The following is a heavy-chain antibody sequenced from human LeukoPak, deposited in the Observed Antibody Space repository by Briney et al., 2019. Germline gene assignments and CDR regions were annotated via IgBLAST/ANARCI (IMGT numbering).Heavy chain of an antibody. V-gene: IGHV3-11*04. CDR2: ISSSGSTI. D-gene: IGHD3-22*01. CDR3: ARGAPPDYYDSSGPNWFDP. Sequence: GGSLRLSCAASGFTFSDYYMSWIRQAPGKGLEWVSYISSSGSTIYYADSVKGRFTISRDNAKNSLYLQMNSLRAEDTAVYYCARGAPPDYYDSSGPNWFDPWGQGTLVTVSS. CDR1: GFTFSDYY. J-gene: IGHJ5*02.